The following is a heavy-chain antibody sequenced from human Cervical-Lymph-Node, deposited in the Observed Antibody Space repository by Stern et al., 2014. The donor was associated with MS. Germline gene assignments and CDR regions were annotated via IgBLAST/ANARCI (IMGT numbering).Heavy chain of an antibody. Sequence: MQLVQSGSEVKKPGESLKISCKASRDSFTHSWIGWVRQMPGKGLEWMGIIFPADSDTQYSPSFEGQVTFSVDRSTSTAYLQWSSLKASDTAIYYCARHHGHSPTPFDSWGQGTRVTVSS. CDR1: RDSFTHSW. CDR2: IFPADSDT. J-gene: IGHJ4*02. V-gene: IGHV5-51*01. CDR3: ARHHGHSPTPFDS. D-gene: IGHD5-24*01.